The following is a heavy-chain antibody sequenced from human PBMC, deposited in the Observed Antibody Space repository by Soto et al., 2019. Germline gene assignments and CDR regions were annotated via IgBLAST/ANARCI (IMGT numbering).Heavy chain of an antibody. CDR3: ATTTAVIVAQGPMDV. CDR1: GFKFIDYY. V-gene: IGHV1-69-2*01. Sequence: EVQLVQSGAEVKKPGATVKISCKVSGFKFIDYYLYWVQQAPGKALEWMGRVDPEDGETVYSEKFQGRLTITADTSRDIAHMQLNELRSADTAVYFCATTTAVIVAQGPMDVWGQGTTVIVSS. J-gene: IGHJ6*02. CDR2: VDPEDGET. D-gene: IGHD2-21*01.